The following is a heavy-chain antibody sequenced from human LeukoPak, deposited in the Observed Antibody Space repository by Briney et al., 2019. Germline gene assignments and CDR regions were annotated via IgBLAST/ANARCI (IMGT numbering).Heavy chain of an antibody. CDR1: GGSLSGYY. J-gene: IGHJ4*02. D-gene: IGHD1-26*01. CDR3: ARVQAGVGPGH. V-gene: IGHV4-34*01. CDR2: INHSGTT. Sequence: SETLSLTCVVYGGSLSGYYWSWIRQPPGKGLEGIGEINHSGTTTYNPSLESRVTISVDTSKNQFSLKLTSVTAADTAVYYCARVQAGVGPGHWGQGTLVTVSS.